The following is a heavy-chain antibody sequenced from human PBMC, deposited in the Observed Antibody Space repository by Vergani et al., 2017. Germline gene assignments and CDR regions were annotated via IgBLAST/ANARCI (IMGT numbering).Heavy chain of an antibody. CDR3: ARVLQDYVAQGVSWNYYGMDV. V-gene: IGHV1-69*12. D-gene: IGHD3-10*02. CDR1: GGSLSTYA. Sequence: QVLLTQSGAEVKKPGSSVKVSCKASGGSLSTYAFVWVRLAPAQGLEWMGGFFPVFGTPTYAQKFQGRVTIDADESTSTTSMTVSSLKSEDTAVDFCARVLQDYVAQGVSWNYYGMDVWCQGTTVTVSS. CDR2: FFPVFGTP. J-gene: IGHJ6*02.